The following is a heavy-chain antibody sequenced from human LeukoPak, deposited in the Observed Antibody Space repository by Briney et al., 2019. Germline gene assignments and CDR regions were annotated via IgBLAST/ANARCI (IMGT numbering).Heavy chain of an antibody. CDR3: AGYSSGWNYFDY. D-gene: IGHD6-19*01. V-gene: IGHV4-39*07. CDR2: IYYSGST. Sequence: SETLSLTGTVSGGSISSSSYSWGWIRQPPGKGLEWIGSIYYSGSTYYNPSLKSRVTISVDTSKNQFSLKLSSVTAADTAVYYCAGYSSGWNYFDYWGQGTLVTVSS. CDR1: GGSISSSSYS. J-gene: IGHJ4*02.